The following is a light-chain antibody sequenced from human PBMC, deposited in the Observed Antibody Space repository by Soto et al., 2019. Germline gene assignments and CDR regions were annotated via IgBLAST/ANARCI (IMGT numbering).Light chain of an antibody. Sequence: DVQMTQSPSSLSASVGDRVTITCRAGQGINIYLAWYQQKPGKVPKLLIDAASTLQTGVPSRFRGSGSGTDVTLTISRLQSEDVATYYCQKYDRAPRAFAGGTKVEIK. CDR1: QGINIY. V-gene: IGKV1-27*01. J-gene: IGKJ4*01. CDR2: AAS. CDR3: QKYDRAPRA.